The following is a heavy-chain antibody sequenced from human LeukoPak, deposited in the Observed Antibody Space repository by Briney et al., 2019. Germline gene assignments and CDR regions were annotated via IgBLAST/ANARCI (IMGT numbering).Heavy chain of an antibody. CDR2: ISGSGGST. V-gene: IGHV3-23*01. D-gene: IGHD4/OR15-4a*01. CDR3: AQTTTMVVWYFAL. Sequence: PGGSLRLSCAASGFTFSNSNLTCGRQAPGKGLEWVSGISGSGGSTYYEDSVNGRFTISRDNSKNTLYLQTDSLRAEDTGVNFCAQTTTMVVWYFALWGRGTLVTVSS. CDR1: GFTFSNSN. J-gene: IGHJ2*01.